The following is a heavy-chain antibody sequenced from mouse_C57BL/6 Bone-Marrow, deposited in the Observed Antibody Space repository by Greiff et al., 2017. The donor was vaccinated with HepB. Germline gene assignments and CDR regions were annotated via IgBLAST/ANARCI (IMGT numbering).Heavy chain of an antibody. Sequence: VQRVESGAELVRPGASVKLSCKASGYTFTDYYINWVKQRPGQGLEWIARIYPGSGNTYYNEKFKGKATLTAEKSSSTAYMQLSSLTSEDSAVYFCARRRGHYYDYDEAMDYWGQGTSVTVSS. CDR2: IYPGSGNT. CDR1: GYTFTDYY. V-gene: IGHV1-76*01. D-gene: IGHD2-4*01. CDR3: ARRRGHYYDYDEAMDY. J-gene: IGHJ4*01.